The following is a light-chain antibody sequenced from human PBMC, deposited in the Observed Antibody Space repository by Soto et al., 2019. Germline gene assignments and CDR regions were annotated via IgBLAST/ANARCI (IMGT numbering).Light chain of an antibody. CDR2: AAS. J-gene: IGKJ2*01. Sequence: DIQMTQSPSSVSASVGDRVTITCRASQGISNWLAWYQQKPGKAPNLLIFAASSLQSGGPSRFSGSGAGTDFTLTISDLQPEDFSTYYCQQANSFPPTFGQGTKREIK. CDR3: QQANSFPPT. CDR1: QGISNW. V-gene: IGKV1-12*01.